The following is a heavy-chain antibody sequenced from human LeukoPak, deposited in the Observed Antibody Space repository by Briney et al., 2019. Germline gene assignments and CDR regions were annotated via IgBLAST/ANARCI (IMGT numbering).Heavy chain of an antibody. CDR3: ARVWSSGFDY. V-gene: IGHV4-30-2*01. Sequence: SGTLSLTCVVSGGSISSGGYYWSWIRQPPGKGLEWIGYIYHSGSTYYNPSLKSRVTISVDRSKNQSSLKLSSVTAADTAVYYCARVWSSGFDYWGQGTLVTVSS. D-gene: IGHD6-19*01. CDR1: GGSISSGGYY. CDR2: IYHSGST. J-gene: IGHJ4*02.